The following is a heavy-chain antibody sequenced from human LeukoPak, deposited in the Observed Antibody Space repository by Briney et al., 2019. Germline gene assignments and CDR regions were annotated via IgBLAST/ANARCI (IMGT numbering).Heavy chain of an antibody. V-gene: IGHV1-2*02. Sequence: ASVKVSCKASGYTFTGYYMHWVRQAPGQGLEWMGWINPNGGGTNYAQKFLGRVTMTRDMSISTGYTELSSLRSDDTAVYYCVRESTGDLSFDHWGQGTLVTVSS. CDR2: INPNGGGT. CDR1: GYTFTGYY. J-gene: IGHJ4*02. D-gene: IGHD3-10*01. CDR3: VRESTGDLSFDH.